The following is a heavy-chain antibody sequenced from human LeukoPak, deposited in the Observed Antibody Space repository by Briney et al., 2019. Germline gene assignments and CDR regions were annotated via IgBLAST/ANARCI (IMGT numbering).Heavy chain of an antibody. V-gene: IGHV1-24*01. CDR3: ATNIDYGDYRAFDI. Sequence: ASVKVSCKVSGYTLTELSMHWVRQAPGKGLEWMGGFDPEDGETIYAQKFQGRVTMTEDTSTDKAYMELSSLRSEDTAVYYCATNIDYGDYRAFDIWGQGTMVTVSS. J-gene: IGHJ3*02. CDR1: GYTLTELS. D-gene: IGHD4-17*01. CDR2: FDPEDGET.